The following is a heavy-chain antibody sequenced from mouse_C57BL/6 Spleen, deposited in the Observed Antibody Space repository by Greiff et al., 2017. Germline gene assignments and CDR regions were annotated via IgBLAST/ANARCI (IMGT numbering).Heavy chain of an antibody. J-gene: IGHJ3*01. CDR1: EYEFPSHD. CDR2: INSDGGST. V-gene: IGHV5-2*01. CDR3: ERHYCSSDWFAY. D-gene: IGHD1-1*01. Sequence: EVKVVESGGGLVQPGESLTLSCESSEYEFPSHDMSWVRKTPEKRLELVAAINSDGGSTYYPDTMERRFIITRDNTNQTLYLQMSSQRSEDTALYYCERHYCSSDWFAYWGQGTLVTVSA.